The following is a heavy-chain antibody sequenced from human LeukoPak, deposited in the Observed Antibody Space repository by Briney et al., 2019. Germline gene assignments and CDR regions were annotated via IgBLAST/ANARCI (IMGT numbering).Heavy chain of an antibody. V-gene: IGHV3-30*12. Sequence: GGSLRLSCAASGFTFSSYGMHWVRQAPGKGLEWVAVISYDGSNKYYADSVKGRFTISRDNAKNSLYLQMNSLRAEDTAVYYCARDRSLSLDYWGQGTLVTVSS. CDR1: GFTFSSYG. CDR3: ARDRSLSLDY. D-gene: IGHD3-16*02. CDR2: ISYDGSNK. J-gene: IGHJ4*02.